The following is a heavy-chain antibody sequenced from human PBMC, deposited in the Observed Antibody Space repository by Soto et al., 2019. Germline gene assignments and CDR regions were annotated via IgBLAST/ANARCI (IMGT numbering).Heavy chain of an antibody. CDR1: GYTFTAYW. CDR2: IYHDDSET. D-gene: IGHD3-22*01. CDR3: ARHWGGYYSHGYYSV. J-gene: IGHJ4*02. V-gene: IGHV5-51*01. Sequence: GESLKISCTASGYTFTAYWIGWVRQMSGKGLEWVGIIYHDDSETRYSPAYQGQATISADKSISTAYLQWSSLEASDTAMYDCARHWGGYYSHGYYSVWGPGTQVTVSS.